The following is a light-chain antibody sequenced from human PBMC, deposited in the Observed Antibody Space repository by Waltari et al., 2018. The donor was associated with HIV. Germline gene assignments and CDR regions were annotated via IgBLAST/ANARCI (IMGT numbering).Light chain of an antibody. CDR3: ASYAGSTNV. CDR1: SSDVGGYHY. Sequence: QSALTQPPSASGSPGQSVTISCTGTSSDVGGYHYVSWYQLHPGKAPKLMIYEVSKRPSGVPDRFSGSKSGNTAPLTVSGLQSEDEADYFCASYAGSTNVFGTWTKVTVL. CDR2: EVS. J-gene: IGLJ1*01. V-gene: IGLV2-8*01.